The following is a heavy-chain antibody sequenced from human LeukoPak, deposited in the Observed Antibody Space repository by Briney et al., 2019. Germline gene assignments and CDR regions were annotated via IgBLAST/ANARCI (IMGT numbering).Heavy chain of an antibody. CDR2: IHHSGYT. Sequence: PSETLSLTCAGSGYSISTSYYWGWIRQPPGKGLEWIGIIHHSGYTYYNPSLKSRVTISLDTSKNQFSLQLSSVTAADTALYYCARASNSGYYYFDYWGQGTLVTVSS. CDR1: GYSISTSYY. CDR3: ARASNSGYYYFDY. D-gene: IGHD3-22*01. V-gene: IGHV4-38-2*01. J-gene: IGHJ4*02.